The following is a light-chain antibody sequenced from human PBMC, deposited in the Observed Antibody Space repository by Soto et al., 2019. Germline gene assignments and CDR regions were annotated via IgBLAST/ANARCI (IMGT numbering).Light chain of an antibody. J-gene: IGLJ1*01. CDR2: DVT. CDR1: SSDFGGYNY. V-gene: IGLV2-14*01. CDR3: SSYTSSNTLEV. Sequence: QSVLTQPASVSGSPGQSITISCTGTSSDFGGYNYVSWYQQHPGKAPKLMIYDVTNRPSGVSNRFSGSKSGNTASLTISGLQAEDEADYYCSSYTSSNTLEVLGTGTKVTVL.